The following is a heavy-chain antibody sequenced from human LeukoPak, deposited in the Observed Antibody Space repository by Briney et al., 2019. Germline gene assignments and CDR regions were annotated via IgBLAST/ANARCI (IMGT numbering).Heavy chain of an antibody. D-gene: IGHD2-15*01. J-gene: IGHJ2*01. CDR3: AKTRDSRAYWYFDL. V-gene: IGHV3-23*01. Sequence: GGSLRLSCAASGFTFSSYAMNWVRQAPGKGMEWVSAISGNGVSTEYADSGKGRFTISRDNPKNTLDLQINSLRAEDTAVYYCAKTRDSRAYWYFDLWGRGTLVTVSS. CDR2: ISGNGVST. CDR1: GFTFSSYA.